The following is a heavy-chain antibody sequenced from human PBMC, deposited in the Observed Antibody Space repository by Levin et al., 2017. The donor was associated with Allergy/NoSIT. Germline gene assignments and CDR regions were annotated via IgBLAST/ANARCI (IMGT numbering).Heavy chain of an antibody. CDR2: IYYSGTT. CDR3: AREMSSSPYP. D-gene: IGHD6-13*01. J-gene: IGHJ5*02. V-gene: IGHV4-39*01. CDR1: GASISSSSYH. Sequence: SGGSLRLSCTVSGASISSSSYHWGWIRQPPGTGLEWIGSIYYSGTTYYNPSLRSRVTISVDTSKNQFSLSLSSVTAADTAVYYCAREMSSSPYPWGQGTLVTVSS.